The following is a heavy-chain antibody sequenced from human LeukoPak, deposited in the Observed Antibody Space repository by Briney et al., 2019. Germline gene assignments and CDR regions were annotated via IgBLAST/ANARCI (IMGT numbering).Heavy chain of an antibody. Sequence: GESLKISCKGSGYSFTSYWIGWVRQMPGKGLEWMGIIYPGDSDTRYSPSLQGQVTISADKSISTAYLQWSSLKASDTAMYYCARQDSSGWYGNRGAFDIWGQGTMVTVSS. J-gene: IGHJ3*02. CDR2: IYPGDSDT. V-gene: IGHV5-51*01. D-gene: IGHD6-19*01. CDR3: ARQDSSGWYGNRGAFDI. CDR1: GYSFTSYW.